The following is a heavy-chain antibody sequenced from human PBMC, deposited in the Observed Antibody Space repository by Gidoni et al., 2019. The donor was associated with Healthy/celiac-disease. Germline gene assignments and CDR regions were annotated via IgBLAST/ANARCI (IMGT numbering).Heavy chain of an antibody. CDR1: GFTFGDYA. J-gene: IGHJ5*02. Sequence: EVQLVESGGGLVKPGRSLRLSCTASGFTFGDYAMSWFRQAPGKGLEWVGFIRSKAYGGTTEYAASVKGRFTISRDDSKSIAYLQMNSLKTEDTAVYYCTRDPVQLWFGNWFDPWGQGTLVTVSS. CDR2: IRSKAYGGTT. V-gene: IGHV3-49*05. D-gene: IGHD5-18*01. CDR3: TRDPVQLWFGNWFDP.